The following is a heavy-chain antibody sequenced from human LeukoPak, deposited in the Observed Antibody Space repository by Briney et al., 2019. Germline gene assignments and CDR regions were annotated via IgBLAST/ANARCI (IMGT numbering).Heavy chain of an antibody. CDR3: ARARASSSWYEGSFDY. V-gene: IGHV4-59*01. J-gene: IGHJ4*02. D-gene: IGHD6-13*01. Sequence: SETLSLTCTVSGGSITSYYWSWIRQPPEKGPEWSGYIYYSGSTNYKPSLNSRVTISVDTSKNQFSLKLSSVTAAATAVYYCARARASSSWYEGSFDYWGEGTLVTVSS. CDR2: IYYSGST. CDR1: GGSITSYY.